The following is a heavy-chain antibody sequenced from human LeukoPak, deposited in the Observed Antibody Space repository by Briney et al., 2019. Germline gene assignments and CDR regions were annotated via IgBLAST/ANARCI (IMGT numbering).Heavy chain of an antibody. D-gene: IGHD6-19*01. CDR3: ARRDSSGWYYFDY. CDR2: ISYSGNT. V-gene: IGHV4-59*01. Sequence: SETLSLTCTVSGGAISGYYWSWIRQPPGEGLEWIGFISYSGNTSYNPSLKSRVTISVDTSKNQLSLNLRSVTAADTAVYYCARRDSSGWYYFDYWGQGTLVTVSS. CDR1: GGAISGYY. J-gene: IGHJ4*02.